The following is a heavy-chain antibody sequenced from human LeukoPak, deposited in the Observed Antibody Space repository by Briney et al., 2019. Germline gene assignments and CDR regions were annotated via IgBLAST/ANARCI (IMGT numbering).Heavy chain of an antibody. CDR1: GGSITSYY. V-gene: IGHV4-4*07. CDR2: IYASGST. J-gene: IGHJ5*02. CDR3: ARGDRAVAGAWGWFDP. D-gene: IGHD6-19*01. Sequence: SETLSLTCTVSGGSITSYYWSWIRQPAGKGPEWIGRIYASGSTNYNPSLKSRVTMSVDTSKNQFSLRLNSVTAADTAVYYCARGDRAVAGAWGWFDPWGQGTLVTISS.